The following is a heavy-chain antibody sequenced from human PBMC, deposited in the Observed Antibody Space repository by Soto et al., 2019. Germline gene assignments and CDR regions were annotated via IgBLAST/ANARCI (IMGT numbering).Heavy chain of an antibody. CDR2: IYYSGST. D-gene: IGHD3-10*01. CDR1: GGSISSSSYY. J-gene: IGHJ6*02. V-gene: IGHV4-39*01. CDR3: ARSPVTMVRGVIYYYYGMDV. Sequence: SETLSLTCTVSGGSISSSSYYWGWIRQPPGKGLGWIGTIYYSGSTYYNPSLKSRVTISVDTSKNQFSLKLSSVTAADTAVYYCARSPVTMVRGVIYYYYGMDVWGQGTTVTVSS.